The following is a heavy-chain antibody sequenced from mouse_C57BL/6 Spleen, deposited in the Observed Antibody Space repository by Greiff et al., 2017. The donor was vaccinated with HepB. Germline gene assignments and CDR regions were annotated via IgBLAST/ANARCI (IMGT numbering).Heavy chain of an antibody. V-gene: IGHV1-36*01. CDR1: GFTFTDYY. Sequence: VQLKESGPVLVKPGPSVKISCKASGFTFTDYYMHWVKQSHGKSLEWIGLVYPYNGGTSYNQKFKGKATLTVDTSSSTAYMELNSLTSEDSAVYYCARQRYYGSSPYYFDYWGQGTTLTVSS. CDR2: VYPYNGGT. CDR3: ARQRYYGSSPYYFDY. J-gene: IGHJ2*01. D-gene: IGHD1-1*01.